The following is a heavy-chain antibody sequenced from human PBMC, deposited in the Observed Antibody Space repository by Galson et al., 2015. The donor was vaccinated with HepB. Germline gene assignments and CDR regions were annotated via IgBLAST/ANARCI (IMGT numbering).Heavy chain of an antibody. CDR1: GFTFSDYY. D-gene: IGHD6-19*01. J-gene: IGHJ3*02. CDR3: ARGAVAGPENIHKDAFDI. V-gene: IGHV3-11*05. Sequence: SLRLSCAASGFTFSDYYMSWIRQAPGKGLEWVSYISSSSSYTNYADSVKGRFTISRDNAKNSLYLQMNSLRAEDTAVYYCARGAVAGPENIHKDAFDIWGQGTMVTVSS. CDR2: ISSSSSYT.